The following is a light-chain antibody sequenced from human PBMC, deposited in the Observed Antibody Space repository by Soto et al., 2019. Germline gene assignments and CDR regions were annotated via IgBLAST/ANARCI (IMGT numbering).Light chain of an antibody. J-gene: IGKJ5*01. CDR2: DAS. Sequence: AIQLTQSPSSLSASVGDRVTITCRASQGISSALAWYQQKPGKAPNLLIYDASSLQSGVPSRFSGSGSGTDFTLTISSLQPEDFATYYCQQFNNYPITFGQGTRLEIK. V-gene: IGKV1D-13*01. CDR3: QQFNNYPIT. CDR1: QGISSA.